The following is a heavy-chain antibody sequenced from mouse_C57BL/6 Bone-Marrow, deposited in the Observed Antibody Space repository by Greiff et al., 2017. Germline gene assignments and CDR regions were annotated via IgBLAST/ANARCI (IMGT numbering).Heavy chain of an antibody. CDR3: ARDYVSSDWYFDV. D-gene: IGHD1-1*01. CDR1: GYTFTSYW. J-gene: IGHJ1*03. CDR2: IDPSDSYT. V-gene: IGHV1-69*01. Sequence: QVQLQQPGAELVMPGASVKLSCKASGYTFTSYWMHWVKQRPGQGLEWIGEIDPSDSYTNYNQKFKGKSTLTVDKSSSTAYMQLSSLTSEDSAVYYCARDYVSSDWYFDVWGTVTTVTVSS.